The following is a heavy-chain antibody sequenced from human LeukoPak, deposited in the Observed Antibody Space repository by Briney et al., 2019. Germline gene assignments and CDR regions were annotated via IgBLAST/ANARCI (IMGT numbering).Heavy chain of an antibody. V-gene: IGHV3-11*06. Sequence: NPGGSLRLSCAASGFTFSDYYMSWIRQAPGKGLEWVSFISTSSSYIYYADSVKGRFTISRDNAKNSLYLQMNSLRAEDTAVYYCARSRAGGSYGHDYWGQGTLVTVSS. D-gene: IGHD3-16*01. CDR1: GFTFSDYY. CDR2: ISTSSSYI. J-gene: IGHJ4*02. CDR3: ARSRAGGSYGHDY.